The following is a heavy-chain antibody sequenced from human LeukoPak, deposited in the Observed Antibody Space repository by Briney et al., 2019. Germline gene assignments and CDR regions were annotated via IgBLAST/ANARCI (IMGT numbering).Heavy chain of an antibody. D-gene: IGHD2-15*01. V-gene: IGHV4-34*01. CDR1: GGSFSGYY. CDR2: INHSGST. CDR3: ARGYCTGGSCYWDWFDP. Sequence: PSETLSLTCAVYGGSFSGYYWSWIRQPPGKGLEWIGEINHSGSTNYNPSLKSRFTISVDTSKKQFSLKLSSVTAADTAVYYCARGYCTGGSCYWDWFDPWGQGTLVTVSS. J-gene: IGHJ5*02.